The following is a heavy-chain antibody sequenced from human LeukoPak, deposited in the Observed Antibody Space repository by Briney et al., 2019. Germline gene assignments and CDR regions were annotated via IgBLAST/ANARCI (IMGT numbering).Heavy chain of an antibody. CDR1: GFTFSSYW. Sequence: GGSLRLSCVASGFTFSSYWMHWVRQTPGKGLVWVSGINSDGSSTSYADSVKGRFTISRDNAKNTLYLQMNSLRAEDTAVYYCASGYSVYYGSGNCYWGQGTLVTVSS. J-gene: IGHJ4*02. CDR3: ASGYSVYYGSGNCY. D-gene: IGHD3-10*01. CDR2: INSDGSST. V-gene: IGHV3-74*01.